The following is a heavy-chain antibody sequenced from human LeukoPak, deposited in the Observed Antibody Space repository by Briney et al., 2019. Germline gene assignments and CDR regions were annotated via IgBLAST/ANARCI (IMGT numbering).Heavy chain of an antibody. CDR2: INTNTGNP. CDR3: ARDHDIAVAGKGPAGY. Sequence: DSVKVSCKASGYTFTSYAMNWVRQAPGQGLEWMGWINTNTGNPTYAQGFTGRFVFSLDTSVSTAYLQISSLKAEDTAVYYCARDHDIAVAGKGPAGYWGQGTLVTVSS. V-gene: IGHV7-4-1*02. J-gene: IGHJ4*02. D-gene: IGHD6-19*01. CDR1: GYTFTSYA.